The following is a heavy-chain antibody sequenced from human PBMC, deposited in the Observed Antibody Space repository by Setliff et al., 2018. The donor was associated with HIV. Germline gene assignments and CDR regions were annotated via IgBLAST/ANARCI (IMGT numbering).Heavy chain of an antibody. CDR3: ARLSSYRSSSYYFDY. Sequence: SETLSLTCTVSGGSISSGSYYWSWIRQPAGKGLEWIGRIYHSGSTLYKPSLKSRVTMSVDTSKNQFSLKLNSVTAADTAVYHCARLSSYRSSSYYFDYWGQGALVTVSS. V-gene: IGHV4-39*01. J-gene: IGHJ4*02. D-gene: IGHD6-6*01. CDR1: GGSISSGSYY. CDR2: IYHSGST.